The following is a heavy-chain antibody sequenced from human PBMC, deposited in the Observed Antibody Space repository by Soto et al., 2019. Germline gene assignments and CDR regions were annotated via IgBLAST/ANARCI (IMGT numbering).Heavy chain of an antibody. J-gene: IGHJ6*02. V-gene: IGHV1-2*04. CDR1: GYRFSSYA. Sequence: ASVKVSCKASGYRFSSYAIQWVRQAPGQGLEWMGWINPNSGGTNYAQKFQGWVTMTRDTSISTAYMELSRLRSDDTAVYYCARGDTIFGVVIIPYYYYGMDVWGQGTTVTVSS. CDR2: INPNSGGT. D-gene: IGHD3-3*01. CDR3: ARGDTIFGVVIIPYYYYGMDV.